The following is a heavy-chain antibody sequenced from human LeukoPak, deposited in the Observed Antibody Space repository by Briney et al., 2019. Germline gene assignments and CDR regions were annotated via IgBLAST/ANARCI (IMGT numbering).Heavy chain of an antibody. D-gene: IGHD5-24*01. V-gene: IGHV3-48*03. CDR2: ISSSGSTM. J-gene: IGHJ3*02. Sequence: GGSLRLSCAASGFTFSSYEMNWVRQAPGKGLEWVSYISSSGSTMYYADSVKGRFTISRDNAKNSLYLQMNSLRAEDTAVYYCASSDGYNYHAFDIWGQGTMVTVSS. CDR1: GFTFSSYE. CDR3: ASSDGYNYHAFDI.